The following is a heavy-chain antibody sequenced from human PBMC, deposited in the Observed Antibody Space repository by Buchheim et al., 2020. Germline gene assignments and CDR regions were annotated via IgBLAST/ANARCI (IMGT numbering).Heavy chain of an antibody. CDR3: AKEQSSSGWTKYFQH. CDR2: VSGSGRTT. Sequence: EVHLLESGGGLVQPGGSLRLSCTASGFTFSDFAMSWVRQAPGKGLEWVAVVSGSGRTTHYADSVKGRLTISRDNLKNTLFLQMNSLRVADTAVYYCAKEQSSSGWTKYFQHWGQGTL. D-gene: IGHD6-19*01. CDR1: GFTFSDFA. V-gene: IGHV3-23*01. J-gene: IGHJ1*01.